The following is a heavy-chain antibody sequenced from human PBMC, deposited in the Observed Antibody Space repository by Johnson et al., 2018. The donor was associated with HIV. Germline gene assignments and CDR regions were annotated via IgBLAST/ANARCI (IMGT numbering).Heavy chain of an antibody. CDR1: GFTFDDYT. Sequence: QVQLVESGGVVVQPGGSLRLSCAASGFTFDDYTMHWVRQAPGKVPEWLSVVSSGGTSYYADSVRGRFTVSRDNSKNTLFLQLDSLRADDTAVYYCAREGVSGSYYDAFDLWGQGTMVTVSS. J-gene: IGHJ3*01. CDR2: VSSGGTS. D-gene: IGHD1-26*01. CDR3: AREGVSGSYYDAFDL. V-gene: IGHV3-NL1*01.